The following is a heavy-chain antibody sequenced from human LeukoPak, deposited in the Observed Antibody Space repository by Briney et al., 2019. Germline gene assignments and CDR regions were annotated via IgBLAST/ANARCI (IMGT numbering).Heavy chain of an antibody. CDR3: ARYYYDSSGYINDAFDI. V-gene: IGHV1-8*01. CDR2: MNPNSGNT. Sequence: ASVKVSCKASGYTFTSYDINWVRQATGQGLEWMGWMNPNSGNTGYAQKFQGRVTMTRNTSISTAYMELSSLRSEDTAMYYCARYYYDSSGYINDAFDIWGQGTMVTVSS. CDR1: GYTFTSYD. D-gene: IGHD3-22*01. J-gene: IGHJ3*02.